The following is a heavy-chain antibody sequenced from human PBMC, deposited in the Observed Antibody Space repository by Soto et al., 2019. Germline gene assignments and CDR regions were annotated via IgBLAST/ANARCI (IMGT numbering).Heavy chain of an antibody. D-gene: IGHD3-3*01. CDR1: GYTFTSYY. Sequence: ASVKVSCKASGYTFTSYYMHWVRQAPGQGLEWMGIINPSGGSTSYAQKFQGRVTMTRDTSTSTVYMELSSLRSEDTAVDYRARDRKFYDFWSGPVENNGFDPWGQETLVTVSP. J-gene: IGHJ5*02. CDR3: ARDRKFYDFWSGPVENNGFDP. V-gene: IGHV1-46*01. CDR2: INPSGGST.